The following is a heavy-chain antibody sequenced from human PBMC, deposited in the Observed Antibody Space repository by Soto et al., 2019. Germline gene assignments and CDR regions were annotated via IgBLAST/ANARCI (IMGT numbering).Heavy chain of an antibody. J-gene: IGHJ5*02. CDR1: GGTFSSYA. CDR2: IIPTFGTA. Sequence: GASVKVSCKASGGTFSSYAISWVRQAPGQGLEWMGGIIPTFGTANYVQKFQGRVTITADESTSTAYMELSSLRSEDTAVYYCARDLMDDSSGYHYFNWFDPWGQGTLVTVSS. V-gene: IGHV1-69*13. CDR3: ARDLMDDSSGYHYFNWFDP. D-gene: IGHD3-22*01.